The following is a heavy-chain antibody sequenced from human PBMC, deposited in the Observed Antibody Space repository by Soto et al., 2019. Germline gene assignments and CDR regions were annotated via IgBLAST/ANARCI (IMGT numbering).Heavy chain of an antibody. V-gene: IGHV1-69*01. Sequence: QVQLVQSGAEVKKPGASVKVSCKASGYTFTGYYMHWVRQAPGQGLEWMGGIIPIFGTANYAQKFQGRVTITADESTSTAYMELSSLRSEDTAVYYCARGTPGYGDYVWGQGTLVTVSS. CDR3: ARGTPGYGDYV. CDR2: IIPIFGTA. D-gene: IGHD4-17*01. J-gene: IGHJ4*02. CDR1: GYTFTGYY.